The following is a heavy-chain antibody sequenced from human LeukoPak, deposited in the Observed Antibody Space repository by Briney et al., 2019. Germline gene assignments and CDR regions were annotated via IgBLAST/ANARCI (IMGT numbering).Heavy chain of an antibody. D-gene: IGHD3-22*01. CDR1: GFTISTNY. Sequence: GGSLRLSCAASGFTISTNYMSWVRQAPGKGLEWVPVMYTGGSTYYADSVKGRFTISRDNSKNTLYLQMNSLRVEDTALYYCARAPFYYDSSGYPYFDGWGQGTLVTVSS. J-gene: IGHJ4*02. CDR2: MYTGGST. V-gene: IGHV3-53*01. CDR3: ARAPFYYDSSGYPYFDG.